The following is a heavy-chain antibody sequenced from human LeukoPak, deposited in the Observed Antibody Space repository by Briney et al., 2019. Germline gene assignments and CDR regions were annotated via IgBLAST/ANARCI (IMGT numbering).Heavy chain of an antibody. D-gene: IGHD3-22*01. CDR1: GGSISSSNSY. V-gene: IGHV4-39*01. CDR2: VHYTGST. CDR3: ARVTMIVVVNWFDP. Sequence: SETLSLTCAISGGSISSSNSYWDWIRQPPGKGLEWIGYVHYTGSTHYNPALKSRLTISADTSKNQFSLKLSSVTAADTAVYYCARVTMIVVVNWFDPWGQGTLVTVSS. J-gene: IGHJ5*02.